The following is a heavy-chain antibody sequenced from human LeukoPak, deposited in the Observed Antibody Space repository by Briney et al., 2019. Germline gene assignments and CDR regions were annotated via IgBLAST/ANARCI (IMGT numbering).Heavy chain of an antibody. V-gene: IGHV4-4*02. J-gene: IGHJ4*02. Sequence: SETLSLTCAVSGGSISSSNWWSWVRQPPGKGLEWIGEIYHSGSTNYNPSLKSRVTISVDTSKNQFSLKLSSVTAADTAVYYCASGDIVVVPAAADLDYWGQGTLVTVSS. CDR1: GGSISSSNW. CDR2: IYHSGST. D-gene: IGHD2-2*01. CDR3: ASGDIVVVPAAADLDY.